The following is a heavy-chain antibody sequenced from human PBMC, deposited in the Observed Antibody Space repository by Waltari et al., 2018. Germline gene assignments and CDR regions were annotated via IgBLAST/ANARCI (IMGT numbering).Heavy chain of an antibody. CDR1: GGPISSYY. Sequence: QVQLQESGPGLVKPSEPLSLTCTVSGGPISSYYWTWIRQPPGTGLEWIGYIYYSGSTNYNPSLKSRVTISVDTSKNQFSLKLSSVTAADTAVYYCARDRIAAAGQHYYYYYGMDVWGQGTTVTVSS. D-gene: IGHD6-13*01. CDR3: ARDRIAAAGQHYYYYYGMDV. V-gene: IGHV4-59*01. CDR2: IYYSGST. J-gene: IGHJ6*02.